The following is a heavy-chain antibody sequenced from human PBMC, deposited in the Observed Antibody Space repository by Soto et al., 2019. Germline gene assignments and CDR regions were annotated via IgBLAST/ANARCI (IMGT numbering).Heavy chain of an antibody. D-gene: IGHD2-2*02. CDR2: IIPIFNST. V-gene: IGHV1-69*06. J-gene: IGHJ4*02. Sequence: QGQLVQSGAEVKTPGSSLKVSCKVSGSRFSNYVISWVRQAPGHGLEWLGRIIPIFNSTKYAQSFQGRVTITADKSTSTASLELSSLRSEDTAVYYCAREGRGKKAGYNGLVSLGYWGQGTLVTVSS. CDR1: GSRFSNYV. CDR3: AREGRGKKAGYNGLVSLGY.